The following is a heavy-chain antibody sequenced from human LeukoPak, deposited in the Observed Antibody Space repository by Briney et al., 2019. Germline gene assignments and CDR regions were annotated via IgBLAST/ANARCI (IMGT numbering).Heavy chain of an antibody. V-gene: IGHV3-23*01. CDR1: GFTFSSHV. CDR3: AKVKQWLVPWFDP. J-gene: IGHJ5*02. CDR2: ISDGGGAI. Sequence: GGSLRLSCAASGFTFSSHVMSWVRQAPGKGLEWVSTISDGGGAIYYADSVKGRFTISRDNSKNTLYLQMNSLRAEDTAVYYCAKVKQWLVPWFDPWGQGTLVTVSS. D-gene: IGHD6-19*01.